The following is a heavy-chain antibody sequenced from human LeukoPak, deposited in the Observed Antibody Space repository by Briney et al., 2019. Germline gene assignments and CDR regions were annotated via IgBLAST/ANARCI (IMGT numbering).Heavy chain of an antibody. Sequence: SETLSLTCTVSGGSISSSSYYWGWIRQPPGKGLEWIGSIYYSGSTYYNPSLKSRVTISVDTSKNQFSLKLSSVTAADTAVYYCARGNYGDYSSLDYWGQGTLVTVSS. CDR2: IYYSGST. CDR1: GGSISSSSYY. V-gene: IGHV4-39*01. J-gene: IGHJ4*02. CDR3: ARGNYGDYSSLDY. D-gene: IGHD4-17*01.